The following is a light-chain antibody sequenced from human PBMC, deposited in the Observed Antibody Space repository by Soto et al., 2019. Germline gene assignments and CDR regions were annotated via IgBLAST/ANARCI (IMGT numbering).Light chain of an antibody. Sequence: EIVLTQSPGTLSFSPLERATLACRASQSVSSSYLAWFQQKPGQAPRLLIYGASSRATGIPDRFSGSGSGTDFTLTISRLETEDFAVYYCQQYGSPWTFGQGTKVDIK. CDR2: GAS. CDR1: QSVSSSY. CDR3: QQYGSPWT. V-gene: IGKV3-20*01. J-gene: IGKJ1*01.